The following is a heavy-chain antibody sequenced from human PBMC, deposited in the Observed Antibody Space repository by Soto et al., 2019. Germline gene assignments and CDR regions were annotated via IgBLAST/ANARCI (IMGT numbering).Heavy chain of an antibody. CDR3: ARGSRITMIVVVITSWFDP. V-gene: IGHV4-34*01. CDR1: GGSFSGYY. J-gene: IGHJ5*02. D-gene: IGHD3-22*01. CDR2: INHSGST. Sequence: PTETLSLTCAVYGGSFSGYYWSWIRQPPGKGLEWIGEINHSGSTNYNPSLKSRVTISVDTSKNQFSLKLSSVTAADTAVYYCARGSRITMIVVVITSWFDPWGHGPLVTVPS.